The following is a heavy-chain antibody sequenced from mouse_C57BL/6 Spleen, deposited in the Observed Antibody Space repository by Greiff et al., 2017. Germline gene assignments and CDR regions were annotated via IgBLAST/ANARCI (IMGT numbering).Heavy chain of an antibody. D-gene: IGHD3-2*02. CDR2: IYPGSGST. Sequence: QVQLQQPGAELVKPGASVKMSCKASGYTFTSYWITWVKQRPGQGLEWIGDIYPGSGSTNYNEKFKSKATLTVDTSSSAAYIQLSSLTSEDSAVYDCAGEGGAAQATLCYFDYWGQGTTLAVAS. CDR1: GYTFTSYW. J-gene: IGHJ2*01. V-gene: IGHV1-55*01. CDR3: AGEGGAAQATLCYFDY.